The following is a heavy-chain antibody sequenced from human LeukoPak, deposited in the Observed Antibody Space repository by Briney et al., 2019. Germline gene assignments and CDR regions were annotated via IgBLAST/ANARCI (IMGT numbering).Heavy chain of an antibody. V-gene: IGHV3-74*01. CDR2: INSDGTTT. D-gene: IGHD5-12*01. CDR3: ARAALGGRWLRSFDY. J-gene: IGHJ4*02. Sequence: GGSLRLSCAASGFSFSNSWMHWVRQAPGKGLVWVSRINSDGTTTYYADSVKGRFTISRDNAKNSLYLQMNSLRAEDTAVYYCARAALGGRWLRSFDYWGQGTLVTVFS. CDR1: GFSFSNSW.